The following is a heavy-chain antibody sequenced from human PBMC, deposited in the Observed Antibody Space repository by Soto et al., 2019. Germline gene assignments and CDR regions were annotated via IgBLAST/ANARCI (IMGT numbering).Heavy chain of an antibody. CDR3: ARDWNGMVV. D-gene: IGHD3-3*01. CDR1: GFTFSSYG. Sequence: QVQLVESGGGVVQPGRSLRLSCAASGFTFSSYGMHWVRQAPGKGLEWVAVIWYDGSNKYYADSVKGLFTISRDNSKNTVHLQMSSLRDEDTAVYYCARDWNGMVVWGQGTTVTVSS. V-gene: IGHV3-33*01. CDR2: IWYDGSNK. J-gene: IGHJ6*02.